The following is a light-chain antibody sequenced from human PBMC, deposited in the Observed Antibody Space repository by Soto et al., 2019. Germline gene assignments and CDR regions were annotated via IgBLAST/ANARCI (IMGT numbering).Light chain of an antibody. CDR2: DDS. V-gene: IGLV3-21*02. Sequence: SYELTQPPSVSVAPGQTARITCGGNNVGSKSVHWYQQKSGQAPVVVVYDDSDRPSGVPDRFSGSKSGNTASLTISGLQAEDEGEYYCSLYTTDSTYVFGPGTKVTVL. J-gene: IGLJ1*01. CDR3: SLYTTDSTYV. CDR1: NVGSKS.